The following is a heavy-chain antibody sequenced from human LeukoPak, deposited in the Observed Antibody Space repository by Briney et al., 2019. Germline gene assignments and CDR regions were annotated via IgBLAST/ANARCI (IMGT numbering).Heavy chain of an antibody. J-gene: IGHJ4*02. V-gene: IGHV3-30*07. CDR3: AKGLGTNYGGYCTGGSCPVY. D-gene: IGHD2-15*01. CDR1: GLTFSSYA. Sequence: GGSLRLSCAASGLTFSSYAMHWVRQAPGKGLEWVAVISYDGSNKYYADSVKGRFTISRDNSKNTLYLQMNSLRVEDTAVYYCAKGLGTNYGGYCTGGSCPVYWGQGTLVTVSS. CDR2: ISYDGSNK.